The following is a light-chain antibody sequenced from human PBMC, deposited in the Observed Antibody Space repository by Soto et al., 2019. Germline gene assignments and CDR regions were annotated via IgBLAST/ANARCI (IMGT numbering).Light chain of an antibody. CDR1: QHVDRY. Sequence: DIQMTQSPSSLSASVGDSVTITCRTSQHVDRYLSWYQQIPGRAPKLLIYSASSLVSGVPPRFRGSASGTEFTLSISSLQREDFATYFCQRSSKIPWTFGQGHKVDIK. CDR3: QRSSKIPWT. V-gene: IGKV1-39*01. J-gene: IGKJ1*01. CDR2: SAS.